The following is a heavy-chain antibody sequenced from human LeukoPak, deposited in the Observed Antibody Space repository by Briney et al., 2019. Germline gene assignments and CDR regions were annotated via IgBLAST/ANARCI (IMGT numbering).Heavy chain of an antibody. J-gene: IGHJ3*01. CDR2: ISFDGSNK. CDR3: SKEGGSGSYYPPDAFDG. CDR1: GFTFRSSA. V-gene: IGHV3-30*04. D-gene: IGHD1-26*01. Sequence: GGSLRLSCAASGFTFRSSALHWVRQAPGKGLEWVAMISFDGSNKKYADYVKGRFTISRDNSKNTLYLQMNSLSAEETAMYYCSKEGGSGSYYPPDAFDGWGQGTMVTVSS.